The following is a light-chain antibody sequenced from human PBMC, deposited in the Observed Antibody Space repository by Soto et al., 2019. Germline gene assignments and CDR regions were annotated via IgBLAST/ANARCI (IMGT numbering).Light chain of an antibody. Sequence: QSALAQAASVSGSPGQSITISCTGTTSDIGAYNYVSWYQHHPGKAPKVMIYDVSNRPSGVSIRFSGSKSGTTASLTISGLRAEDEAEYYCSSYSSSSTLMIFGGGTKLTVL. CDR3: SSYSSSSTLMI. V-gene: IGLV2-14*03. CDR2: DVS. CDR1: TSDIGAYNY. J-gene: IGLJ2*01.